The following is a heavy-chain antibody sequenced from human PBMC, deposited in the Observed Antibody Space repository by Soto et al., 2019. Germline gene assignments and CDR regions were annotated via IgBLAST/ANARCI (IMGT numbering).Heavy chain of an antibody. D-gene: IGHD3-16*01. CDR1: GGSISSYY. V-gene: IGHV4-59*01. J-gene: IGHJ3*02. CDR3: ARHISERIMITFGGLGPAFDI. Sequence: SETLSLTCTVSGGSISSYYWSWIRQPPGKGLEWIGYIYYSGSTNYNPSLKSRVTISVDTSKNQFSLKLSSVTAADTAVYYCARHISERIMITFGGLGPAFDIWGQGTMVTVSS. CDR2: IYYSGST.